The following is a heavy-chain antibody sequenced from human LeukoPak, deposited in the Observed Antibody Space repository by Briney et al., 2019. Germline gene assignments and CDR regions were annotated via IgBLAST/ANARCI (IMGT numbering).Heavy chain of an antibody. D-gene: IGHD1-1*01. V-gene: IGHV4-34*01. Sequence: SETLSLTCAVYGGSFSGYYWSWIRQPPGKGLEWIGEINHSGSTNYNPSLKSRVTISVDTSKNQFSLKLSSVTAADTAVYYCARGRYKRFDYWGQGTLVTVSS. CDR1: GGSFSGYY. CDR2: INHSGST. CDR3: ARGRYKRFDY. J-gene: IGHJ4*02.